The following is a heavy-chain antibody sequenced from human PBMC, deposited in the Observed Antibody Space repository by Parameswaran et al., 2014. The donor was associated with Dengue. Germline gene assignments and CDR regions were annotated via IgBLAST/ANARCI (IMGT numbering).Heavy chain of an antibody. V-gene: IGHV4-31*02. D-gene: IGHD2-8*01. J-gene: IGHJ4*02. CDR2: IYYSGSS. Sequence: VRQMPGKGLEWIGYIYYSGSSYSNPTLKSRVSISVDTSTNQFSLNLTAVTAADTAVYYCARAYCPLDVCYYFDYWGQGALVTVSS. CDR3: ARAYCPLDVCYYFDY.